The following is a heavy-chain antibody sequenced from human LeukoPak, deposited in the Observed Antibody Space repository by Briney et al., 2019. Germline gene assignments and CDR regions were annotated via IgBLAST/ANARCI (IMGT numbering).Heavy chain of an antibody. CDR3: ARAAIAARYYFDY. V-gene: IGHV1-46*04. Sequence: ASVKVSCKASGYIFTSFYVHWVRQAPGQGLEWMGVINPSAASTDYAQKLQGRVTMTRDTSTSTVSVELSSLRSEDTAVYYCARAAIAARYYFDYWGQGSLVTVSS. J-gene: IGHJ4*02. CDR2: INPSAAST. D-gene: IGHD6-6*01. CDR1: GYIFTSFY.